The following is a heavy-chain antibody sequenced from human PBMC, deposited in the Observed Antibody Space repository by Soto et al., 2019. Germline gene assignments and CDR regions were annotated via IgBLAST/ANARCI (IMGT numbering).Heavy chain of an antibody. CDR1: GYTFTSYD. J-gene: IGHJ6*03. CDR3: ARVSRLLWFGELPYYYYYYMDV. D-gene: IGHD3-10*01. CDR2: MNPNSGNT. V-gene: IGHV1-8*02. Sequence: ASVKVSCKASGYTFTSYDINWVRQATGQGLEWMGWMNPNSGNTGYVQKFKGRVTMTRNTSISTAFMELSRLRSEDTAVYYCARVSRLLWFGELPYYYYYYMDVWGKGTTVTVSS.